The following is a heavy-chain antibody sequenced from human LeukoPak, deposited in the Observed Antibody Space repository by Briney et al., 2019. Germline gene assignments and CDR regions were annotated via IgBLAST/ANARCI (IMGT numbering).Heavy chain of an antibody. D-gene: IGHD1-26*01. Sequence: GGSLRLSCAASGFTFSSYGMHWARQAPGKGLEWVAVIWYDGSNKYYADSVKGRFTISRDNSKNTLYLQMNSLRAEDTAVYYCARGGSPKGAFDIWGQGTMVTVSS. V-gene: IGHV3-33*01. CDR1: GFTFSSYG. CDR2: IWYDGSNK. J-gene: IGHJ3*02. CDR3: ARGGSPKGAFDI.